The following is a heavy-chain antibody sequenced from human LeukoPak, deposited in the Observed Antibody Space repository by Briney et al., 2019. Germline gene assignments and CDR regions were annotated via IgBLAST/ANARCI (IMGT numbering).Heavy chain of an antibody. CDR3: AREDEGYYGSGSYKYYYMDV. CDR1: GGTFSSYA. Sequence: ASVKVSCKASGGTFSSYAISWVRQAPGQGLEWMGGIIPIFGTANYAQKFQGRVTITADKSTSTAYMELSSLRSEDTAVYYCAREDEGYYGSGSYKYYYMDVWGKGTTVTISS. V-gene: IGHV1-69*06. D-gene: IGHD3-10*01. CDR2: IIPIFGTA. J-gene: IGHJ6*03.